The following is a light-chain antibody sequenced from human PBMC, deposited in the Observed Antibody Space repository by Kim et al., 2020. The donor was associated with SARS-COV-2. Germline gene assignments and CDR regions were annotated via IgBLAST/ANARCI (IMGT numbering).Light chain of an antibody. CDR2: AIS. J-gene: IGKJ1*01. CDR1: QGISHY. Sequence: ASVGDRVTITCRASQGISHYLAWFQQKPGKAPKSLIYAISNLQSGVPSRFRGSGTGTDFSLTISSLQPEDSAIYYCQQYYCHPRTFGQGTKVDIK. CDR3: QQYYCHPRT. V-gene: IGKV1-16*01.